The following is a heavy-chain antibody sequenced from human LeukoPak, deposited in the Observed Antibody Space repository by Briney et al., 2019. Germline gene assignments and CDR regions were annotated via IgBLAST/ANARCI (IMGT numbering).Heavy chain of an antibody. Sequence: SVKVSCKASGGTFSSYAISWVRQAPGQGLEWMGRIIPILGIANYAQKFQGRVTITADKSTSTAYMELSSLRSEDTAVYYCARDKTGGSYAFDIWGQGTMVTVSS. J-gene: IGHJ3*02. V-gene: IGHV1-69*04. CDR1: GGTFSSYA. CDR2: IIPILGIA. CDR3: ARDKTGGSYAFDI. D-gene: IGHD1-14*01.